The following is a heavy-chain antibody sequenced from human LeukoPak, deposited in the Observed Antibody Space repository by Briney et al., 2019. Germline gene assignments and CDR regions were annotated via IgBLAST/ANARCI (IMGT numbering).Heavy chain of an antibody. Sequence: GASVEVSCKGSGNTFSGSYVHWVRQAPDQGLEWMGWIDPNSAGTNTNYAQRFQDRVTFTRDASVSAAYMELSRLTTDDTAVYYCARQHWPDKFVDFWGQGTLVTVSS. CDR1: GNTFSGSY. D-gene: IGHD1-1*01. J-gene: IGHJ4*02. CDR3: ARQHWPDKFVDF. V-gene: IGHV1-2*02. CDR2: IDPNSAGTNT.